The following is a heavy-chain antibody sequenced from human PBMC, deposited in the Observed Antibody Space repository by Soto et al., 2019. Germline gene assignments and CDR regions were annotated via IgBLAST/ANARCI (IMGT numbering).Heavy chain of an antibody. CDR1: GFTFSSYA. V-gene: IGHV3-23*01. D-gene: IGHD3-9*01. CDR3: AKAHHANYDILTGYYDY. J-gene: IGHJ4*02. Sequence: TGGSLRLSCAASGFTFSSYAMSWVLQAPWKGLEWVSAISGSGGSTYYADSVKGRFTISRDNSKNTLYLQMNSLRAEDTAVYYCAKAHHANYDILTGYYDYWGQGALVTVSS. CDR2: ISGSGGST.